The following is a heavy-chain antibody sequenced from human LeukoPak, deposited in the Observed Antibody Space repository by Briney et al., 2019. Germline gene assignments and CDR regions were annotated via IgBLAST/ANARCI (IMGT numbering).Heavy chain of an antibody. CDR1: GGSFSGYY. CDR3: ARFRGYSYGYEKSDAFDI. CDR2: IYYSGST. J-gene: IGHJ3*02. D-gene: IGHD5-18*01. Sequence: PSETLSLTCAVYGGSFSGYYWSWIRQPPGKGLEWIGYIYYSGSTNYNPSLKSRVTISVDTSKNQFSLKLSSVTAADTAVYYCARFRGYSYGYEKSDAFDIWGQGTMVTVSS. V-gene: IGHV4-59*08.